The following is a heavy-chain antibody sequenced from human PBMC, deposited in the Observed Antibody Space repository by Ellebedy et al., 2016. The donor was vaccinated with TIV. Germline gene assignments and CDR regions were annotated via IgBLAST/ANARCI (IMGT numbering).Heavy chain of an antibody. D-gene: IGHD3-10*01. CDR2: IYYSGST. CDR1: GGSISSGGYY. V-gene: IGHV4-31*03. Sequence: SETLSLTXTVSGGSISSGGYYWSWIRQHPGKGLEWIGYIYYSGSTYYNPSLKSRVTISVDTSKNQFSLKLSSVTAADTAVYYCARALYYGSGWTYFDYWGQGTLVTVSS. J-gene: IGHJ4*02. CDR3: ARALYYGSGWTYFDY.